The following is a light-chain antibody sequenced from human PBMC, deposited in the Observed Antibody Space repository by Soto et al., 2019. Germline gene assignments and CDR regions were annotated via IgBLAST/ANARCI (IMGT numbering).Light chain of an antibody. CDR1: QSVSSSY. V-gene: IGKV3-20*01. CDR3: QNYCSSPGT. CDR2: GAS. Sequence: EIVSTQSPGTLSLSPGERATLSCRASQSVSSSYLAWYQQKPGQAPRLLIYGASSRATGIPDRFSGSGSGTDFTITISRLEPEDFAVDACQNYCSSPGTFGGGTKVEIK. J-gene: IGKJ4*01.